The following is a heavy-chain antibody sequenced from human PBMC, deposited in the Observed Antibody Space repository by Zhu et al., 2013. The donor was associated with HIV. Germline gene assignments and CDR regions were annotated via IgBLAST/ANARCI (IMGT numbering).Heavy chain of an antibody. D-gene: IGHD3-22*01. Sequence: QVQLVQSGAEVKKPGASVKVSCKASGYTFTSYGISWVRQAPGQGLEWMGWISAYNGNTNYAQKLQGRVTMTTDTSTSTAYMELRSLRSDDTAVYYCARDQEYYYDSSGYLNWFDPWGQGTLVTVSS. CDR2: ISAYNGNT. CDR1: GYTFTSYG. CDR3: ARDQEYYYDSSGYLNWFDP. J-gene: IGHJ5*02. V-gene: IGHV1-18*01.